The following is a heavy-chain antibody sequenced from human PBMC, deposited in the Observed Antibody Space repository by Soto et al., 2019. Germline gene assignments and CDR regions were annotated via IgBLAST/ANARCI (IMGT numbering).Heavy chain of an antibody. CDR2: ISYDGSNK. V-gene: IGHV3-30*18. CDR3: AKDLKGSSWAPGY. J-gene: IGHJ4*02. D-gene: IGHD6-13*01. Sequence: PGGSLRLSCAASGLTFSSYGMHWVRQAPGKGLEWVAVISYDGSNKYYADSVKGRFTISRDNSKNTLYLQMNSLRAEDTAVYYCAKDLKGSSWAPGYWGQGTLVTVSS. CDR1: GLTFSSYG.